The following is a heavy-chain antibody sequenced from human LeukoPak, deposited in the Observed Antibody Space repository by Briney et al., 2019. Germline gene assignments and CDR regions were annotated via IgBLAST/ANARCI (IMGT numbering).Heavy chain of an antibody. J-gene: IGHJ6*02. Sequence: GGSLRLSCAASGFTVSSNYMSWVRQAPGKGLEWVSVIYSGGSTYYADSVKGRFTISRHNSKNTLYLQMNSLRAEDTAVYYCARDGFFGSGSPPHYYYGMDVWGQGTTVTVSS. CDR2: IYSGGST. V-gene: IGHV3-53*04. CDR3: ARDGFFGSGSPPHYYYGMDV. D-gene: IGHD3-10*01. CDR1: GFTVSSNY.